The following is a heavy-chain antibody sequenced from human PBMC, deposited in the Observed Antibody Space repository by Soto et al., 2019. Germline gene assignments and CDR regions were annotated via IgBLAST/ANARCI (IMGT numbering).Heavy chain of an antibody. CDR2: INPNSGAT. Sequence: HVQLVQSGAEVKKPGPSVKVSCKASGYTFTDSAMHWVRQAPGQGLEWLAWINPNSGATRYAQKLPGRVTTTRDTAITTGYMELSRLSSDDRAVYYDARDLTGDVGCWGQGTLVTVCS. V-gene: IGHV1-2*02. D-gene: IGHD7-27*01. CDR1: GYTFTDSA. CDR3: ARDLTGDVGC. J-gene: IGHJ4*02.